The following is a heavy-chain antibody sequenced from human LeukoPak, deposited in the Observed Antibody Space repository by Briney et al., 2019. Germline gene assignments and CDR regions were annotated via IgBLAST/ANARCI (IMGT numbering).Heavy chain of an antibody. J-gene: IGHJ4*02. CDR2: ISDSGGST. D-gene: IGHD2-2*01. CDR1: GFTFSSYA. V-gene: IGHV3-23*01. CDR3: AKSLSCSRTTCYAYGY. Sequence: GSLRLSCTASGFTFSSYAMSWVRQAPGKGLEWLSGISDSGGSTSYADSAKGRFTISRDNSKNTLYLQMNSLRAEDTAVYYCAKSLSCSRTTCYAYGYWGQGTLVTVSS.